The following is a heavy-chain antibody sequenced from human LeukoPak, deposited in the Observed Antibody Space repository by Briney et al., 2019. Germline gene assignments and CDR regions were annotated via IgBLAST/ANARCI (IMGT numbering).Heavy chain of an antibody. CDR3: ARPITIFGVVTFFDY. CDR2: IYPGDSDT. D-gene: IGHD3-3*01. J-gene: IGHJ4*02. V-gene: IGHV5-51*01. Sequence: GASLKISCKASGSSFTSYWIGWVRQMPGKGLEWMGIIYPGDSDTRYSPSFQGQVTISADKSISTAYLQWSSLKASDTAMYYCARPITIFGVVTFFDYWGQGTLVTVSS. CDR1: GSSFTSYW.